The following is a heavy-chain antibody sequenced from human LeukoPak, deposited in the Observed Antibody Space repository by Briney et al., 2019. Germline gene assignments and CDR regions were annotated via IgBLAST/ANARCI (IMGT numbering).Heavy chain of an antibody. CDR1: GGSFSGYY. J-gene: IGHJ4*02. Sequence: SGTLSLTCAVYGGSFSGYYWSWIRQPPGKGLEWIGEINHSGSTNYNPSLKSRVTISVDTSKNQFSLKLSSVTAADTAVYYCARKEGGITMVRGVVGSWGQGTLVTVSS. D-gene: IGHD3-10*01. V-gene: IGHV4-34*01. CDR3: ARKEGGITMVRGVVGS. CDR2: INHSGST.